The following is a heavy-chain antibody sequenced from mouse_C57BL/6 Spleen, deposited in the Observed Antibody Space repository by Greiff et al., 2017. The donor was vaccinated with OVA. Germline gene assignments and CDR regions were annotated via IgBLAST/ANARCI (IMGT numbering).Heavy chain of an antibody. CDR3: ARPVYGLYAMDY. Sequence: QSCKASGYTFTSYWMHWVKQRPGQGLEWIGEIDPSDSYTNYNQKFKGKSTLTVDKSSSTAYMQLSSLTSEDSAVYYCARPVYGLYAMDYWGQGTSVTVSS. CDR1: GYTFTSYW. CDR2: IDPSDSYT. D-gene: IGHD3-1*01. V-gene: IGHV1-69*01. J-gene: IGHJ4*01.